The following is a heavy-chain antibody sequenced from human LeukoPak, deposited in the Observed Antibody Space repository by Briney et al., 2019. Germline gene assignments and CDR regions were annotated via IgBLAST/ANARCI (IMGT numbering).Heavy chain of an antibody. CDR3: ARIAAAAPNAFDI. CDR1: GYTFTGYY. Sequence: GASVKVSCKASGYTFTGYYMHWVRQAPGQGLEWMGIINPSGGSTSYAQKFQGRVTMTRDTSTSTVYTELSSLRSEDTAVYYCARIAAAAPNAFDIWGQGTMVTVSS. CDR2: INPSGGST. J-gene: IGHJ3*02. V-gene: IGHV1-46*01. D-gene: IGHD6-13*01.